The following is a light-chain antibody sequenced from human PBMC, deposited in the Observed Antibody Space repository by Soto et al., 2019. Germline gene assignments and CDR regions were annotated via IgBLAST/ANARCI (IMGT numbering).Light chain of an antibody. CDR2: GAS. Sequence: EIVLTQSPGTLSLSPGERATLSCRASQSVSSSTSLDWYQQKTGQAPRLLIYGASSRAVGVPDRFSGSGSGTDFTLTLSRLEPEDFAVYYCQQYGDSPLTFGGGTKVE. CDR3: QQYGDSPLT. V-gene: IGKV3-20*01. J-gene: IGKJ4*01. CDR1: QSVSSSTS.